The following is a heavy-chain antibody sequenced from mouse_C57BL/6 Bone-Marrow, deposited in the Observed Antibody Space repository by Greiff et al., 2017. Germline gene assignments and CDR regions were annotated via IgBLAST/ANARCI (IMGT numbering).Heavy chain of an antibody. J-gene: IGHJ1*03. V-gene: IGHV1-52*01. Sequence: QVQLQQPGAELVRPGSSVTLSCKASGYTFTSYWMHWVKQRPIQGLEWIGNIDPSDSETHYNQKFKDKATLTVDQSSNTAYMQLSSLTSEDSAVDCCARWGYWDFDVWGTGTTVTVSS. CDR3: ARWGYWDFDV. CDR2: IDPSDSET. CDR1: GYTFTSYW.